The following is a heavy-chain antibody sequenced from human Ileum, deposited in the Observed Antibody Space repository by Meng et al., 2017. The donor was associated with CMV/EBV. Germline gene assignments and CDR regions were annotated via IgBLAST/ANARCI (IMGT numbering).Heavy chain of an antibody. J-gene: IGHJ4*02. Sequence: SGDSISSDTWWSWVRQPPGKGLEWIGETYRSGSTKSNASLESRVTISTDTSMNQFSLQLRSMTAADTAVYYCARRAASSTTNCYHFDYWGQGALVTVSS. CDR2: TYRSGST. CDR1: GDSISSDTW. CDR3: ARRAASSTTNCYHFDY. D-gene: IGHD2-2*01. V-gene: IGHV4-4*02.